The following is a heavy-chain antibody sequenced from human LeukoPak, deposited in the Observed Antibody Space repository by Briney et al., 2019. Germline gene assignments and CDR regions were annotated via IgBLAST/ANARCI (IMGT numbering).Heavy chain of an antibody. CDR3: ARDASYYYDSREYYLDY. J-gene: IGHJ4*02. V-gene: IGHV6-1*01. Sequence: SQTLSLTCAISGDSVSSNSAAWNWIRQSPSRGLEWLGRTYYRSKWYNDYAVSVKSRITINPDTSKNQFSLQLNSVTPEDTAVYYCARDASYYYDSREYYLDYWGQGTLVTVSS. CDR2: TYYRSKWYN. D-gene: IGHD3-22*01. CDR1: GDSVSSNSAA.